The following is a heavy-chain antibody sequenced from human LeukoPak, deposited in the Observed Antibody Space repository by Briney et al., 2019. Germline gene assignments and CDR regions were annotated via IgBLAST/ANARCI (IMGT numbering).Heavy chain of an antibody. CDR2: ISSSGSTI. D-gene: IGHD3-22*01. V-gene: IGHV3-48*03. J-gene: IGHJ4*02. Sequence: PGGSLRLSCAASGFTFSSYEMNWVRQAPGKGLEWVSYISSSGSTIYYADSVKGRFTISRDNAKNSLYLQMNSLRAEDTAVCYCARGEPYYYDSSGYFPSFDYWGQGTLVTVSS. CDR1: GFTFSSYE. CDR3: ARGEPYYYDSSGYFPSFDY.